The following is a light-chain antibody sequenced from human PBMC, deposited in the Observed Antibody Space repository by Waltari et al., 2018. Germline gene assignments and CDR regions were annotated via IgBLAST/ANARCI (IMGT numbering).Light chain of an antibody. CDR1: QSVRRGF. V-gene: IGKV3-20*01. CDR2: GAS. CDR3: QQYNSPKT. J-gene: IGKJ2*01. Sequence: IFLTQSPDSLSLSPGERATLSCRASQSVRRGFLAVYQQKHGLPPRLLIYGASTRATGIPDRFSASGSGTDFTLTISRLEPEDFAVYYCQQYNSPKTFGQGTKLEIK.